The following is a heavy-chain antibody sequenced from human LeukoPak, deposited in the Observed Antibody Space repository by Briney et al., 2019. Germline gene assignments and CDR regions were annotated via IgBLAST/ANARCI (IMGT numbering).Heavy chain of an antibody. V-gene: IGHV3-23*01. J-gene: IGHJ4*02. CDR3: AKSGYNRFDY. CDR1: GFTFSTYA. D-gene: IGHD5-24*01. Sequence: GGSLRLSCAASGFTFSTYAMSWVRQAPGKGLEWVSSFSGSGGNAYYADSVKGRFTISRDNSKNTLYLQMNSLRAEDTAVYYCAKSGYNRFDYWGQGTLVTVSS. CDR2: FSGSGGNA.